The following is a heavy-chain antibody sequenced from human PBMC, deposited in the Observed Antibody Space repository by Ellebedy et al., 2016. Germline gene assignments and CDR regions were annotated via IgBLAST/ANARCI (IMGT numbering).Heavy chain of an antibody. CDR1: GFTVSSDY. V-gene: IGHV3-53*04. CDR2: IYSGADT. D-gene: IGHD5-24*01. Sequence: GESLKISCAASGFTVSSDYMSWVRQAPGKGLEWVSVIYSGADTYYADSVKCRFTISRHNSRNPLYLQMNSLRAEDTALYYCARGLAVAMATVFDPWGQGTLVTVSS. J-gene: IGHJ5*02. CDR3: ARGLAVAMATVFDP.